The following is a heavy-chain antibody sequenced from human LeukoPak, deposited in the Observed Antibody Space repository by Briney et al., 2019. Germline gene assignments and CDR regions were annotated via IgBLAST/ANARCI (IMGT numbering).Heavy chain of an antibody. CDR2: IYLGDSDT. CDR1: GYSFTSYW. J-gene: IGHJ4*02. Sequence: GESLKISCKGSGYSFTSYWIGWVRQMPGKGLEWMGIIYLGDSDTRYSPSFQGQVTISADKSISTAYLQWSSLKASDTAMYYCARSIRDGYNSYYFDYWGQGTLVTVSS. D-gene: IGHD5-24*01. V-gene: IGHV5-51*01. CDR3: ARSIRDGYNSYYFDY.